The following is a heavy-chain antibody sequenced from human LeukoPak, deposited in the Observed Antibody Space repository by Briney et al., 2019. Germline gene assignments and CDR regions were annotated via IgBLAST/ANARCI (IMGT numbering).Heavy chain of an antibody. CDR3: GRDVNWNQIDY. CDR2: INTAGRPT. V-gene: IGHV3-74*01. CDR1: GFTFNNHW. D-gene: IGHD1-20*01. Sequence: GRSLRLSCAASGFTFNNHWMHWVRQAPGQGLVWISRINTAGRPTDYAASVKGRFTTSRDNAKNTLYLHMNSLRAEDTAVYYCGRDVNWNQIDYWGQGSLVTVSS. J-gene: IGHJ4*02.